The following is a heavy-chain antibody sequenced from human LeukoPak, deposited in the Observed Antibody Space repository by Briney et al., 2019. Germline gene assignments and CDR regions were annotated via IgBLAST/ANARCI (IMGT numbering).Heavy chain of an antibody. CDR3: TRGPVDYGDFLDY. CDR1: GFTFSSYS. Sequence: PGGSLRLSCAASGFTFSSYSMNWVRQAPGKGLEWVGFIRSKAYGGTTEYAASVKGRFTISRDDSKSIAYLQMNSLKTEDTAVYYCTRGPVDYGDFLDYWGQGTLVTVSS. CDR2: IRSKAYGGTT. D-gene: IGHD4-17*01. V-gene: IGHV3-49*04. J-gene: IGHJ4*02.